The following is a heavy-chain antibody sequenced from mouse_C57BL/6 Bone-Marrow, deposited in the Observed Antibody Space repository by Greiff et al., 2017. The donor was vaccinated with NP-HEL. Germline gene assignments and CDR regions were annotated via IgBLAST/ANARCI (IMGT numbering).Heavy chain of an antibody. CDR2: INYDGSST. CDR3: AGEGGLRRRTYAMDY. J-gene: IGHJ4*01. CDR1: GFTFSDYY. D-gene: IGHD2-4*01. Sequence: EVQRVESEGGLVQPGSSMKLSCTTSGFTFSDYYMAWVRQVPEKGLDWVANINYDGSSTYYLDSLKSRFIISRDNAKNILYLQMSSLKSEDTATYYCAGEGGLRRRTYAMDYWGQGTSVTVSS. V-gene: IGHV5-16*01.